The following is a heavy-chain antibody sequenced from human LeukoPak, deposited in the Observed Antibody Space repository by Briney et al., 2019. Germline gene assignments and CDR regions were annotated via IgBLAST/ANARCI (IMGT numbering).Heavy chain of an antibody. CDR1: GYRFTSYS. D-gene: IGHD6-6*01. Sequence: ASVKVSCKASGYRFTSYSIHWVRQAPGQRLEWMGSVDAGSDNRKYSQKFQGRVTITSDTSASTAYMELSSLRSEDTAMYYCSRKYSSSSPYYYYRMDVWGQGTTVTVSS. CDR3: SRKYSSSSPYYYYRMDV. V-gene: IGHV1-3*01. J-gene: IGHJ6*02. CDR2: VDAGSDNR.